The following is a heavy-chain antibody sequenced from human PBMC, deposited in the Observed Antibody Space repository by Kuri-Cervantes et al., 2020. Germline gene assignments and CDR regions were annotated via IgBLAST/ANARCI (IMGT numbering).Heavy chain of an antibody. Sequence: GESLKISCAASGFTFNIYWMTWVRQAPGKGLEWVSSISGSGDKTYYADSVKGRFTISRDNSKNTLYLQMNSLRAEDTAVYYCAKGGSYDILTGYRHYYTFNTMDVWGQGTTVTVSS. CDR2: ISGSGDKT. CDR3: AKGGSYDILTGYRHYYTFNTMDV. J-gene: IGHJ6*02. D-gene: IGHD3-9*01. CDR1: GFTFNIYW. V-gene: IGHV3-23*01.